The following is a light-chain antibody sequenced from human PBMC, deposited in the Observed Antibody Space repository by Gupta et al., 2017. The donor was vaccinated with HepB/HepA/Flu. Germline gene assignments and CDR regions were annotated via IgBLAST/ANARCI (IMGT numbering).Light chain of an antibody. J-gene: IGLJ2*01. V-gene: IGLV2-14*01. CDR2: DVS. Sequence: HSALTQPASVSGSPGQSITLSCTGTSSDVGRYNYVSWYQQHPGKAPTLIMYDVSHRPSGVSNRFSGSKSGNTAALTISGLQPEYEAEYSCSSYTTSSSVVFGGGTELT. CDR1: SSDVGRYNY. CDR3: SSYTTSSSVV.